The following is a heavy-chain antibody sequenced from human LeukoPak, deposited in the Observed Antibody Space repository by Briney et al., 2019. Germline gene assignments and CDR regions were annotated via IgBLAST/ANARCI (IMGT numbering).Heavy chain of an antibody. Sequence: SETLSLTCTVSGGSISSYYWNWVRQPPGKGLEWIGNIYYSGSTNYNPSLKSRVTISLDTSKFQFSLRLNSVTAADTAVYYCARADPNASGYFYRFNWFDPWGQGTLVTVSS. J-gene: IGHJ5*02. D-gene: IGHD3-10*01. CDR1: GGSISSYY. V-gene: IGHV4-59*01. CDR2: IYYSGST. CDR3: ARADPNASGYFYRFNWFDP.